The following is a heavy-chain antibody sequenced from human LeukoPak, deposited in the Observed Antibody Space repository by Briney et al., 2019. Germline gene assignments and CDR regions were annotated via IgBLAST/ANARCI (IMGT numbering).Heavy chain of an antibody. D-gene: IGHD5-24*01. Sequence: GGSLRLSCAASGFTFSSYGMHWVRQAPGKGLEWVSFIRYDGSNEYYADSVKGRFTISRDNSKNTLYLQMSSLRAEDTAVYYCAREERDGYNYYWYFDLWGRGTLVTVSS. CDR3: AREERDGYNYYWYFDL. CDR1: GFTFSSYG. J-gene: IGHJ2*01. V-gene: IGHV3-30*02. CDR2: IRYDGSNE.